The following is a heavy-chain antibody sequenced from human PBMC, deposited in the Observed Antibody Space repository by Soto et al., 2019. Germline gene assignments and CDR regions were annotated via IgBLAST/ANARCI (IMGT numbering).Heavy chain of an antibody. J-gene: IGHJ3*02. CDR1: GFTFSSYW. V-gene: IGHV3-74*01. Sequence: AGGSLRLSCAASGFTFSSYWMHWVRQAPGKGLVWVSQINTDGSGTTYADSVKGRFSISRDNAKNTLYLQVNSLRVEDTAMYYCTRGWLYAFDIWGQGTMVTVSS. D-gene: IGHD6-19*01. CDR2: INTDGSGT. CDR3: TRGWLYAFDI.